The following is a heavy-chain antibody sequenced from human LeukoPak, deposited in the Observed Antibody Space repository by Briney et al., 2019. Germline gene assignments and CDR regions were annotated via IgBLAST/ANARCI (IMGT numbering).Heavy chain of an antibody. J-gene: IGHJ3*02. CDR1: GYTLTELS. Sequence: ASVKVSCKVSGYTLTELSMHWVRQAPGKGLEWMGGFDPEDGETIYAQKFQGRVTMTEDTSTDTAYMELSSLRSEDTAVYYCATERPGVPAADNDAFDIWGQGTMVTVSS. CDR3: ATERPGVPAADNDAFDI. CDR2: FDPEDGET. D-gene: IGHD2-2*01. V-gene: IGHV1-24*01.